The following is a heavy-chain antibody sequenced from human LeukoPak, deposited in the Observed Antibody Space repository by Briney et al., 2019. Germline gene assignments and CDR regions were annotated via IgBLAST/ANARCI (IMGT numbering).Heavy chain of an antibody. D-gene: IGHD4-17*01. CDR2: IKQGGNEK. J-gene: IGHJ4*02. Sequence: GGSLRLSCAASGFIFRNHWMSWVRQVPGRGLEWVAHIKQGGNEKHYVDSVEGRFTLSRDDSKNSLYLQMNSLRVDDSAVYYCARAPNYGDRVDYFDYWGQGTLVTVSS. V-gene: IGHV3-7*01. CDR1: GFIFRNHW. CDR3: ARAPNYGDRVDYFDY.